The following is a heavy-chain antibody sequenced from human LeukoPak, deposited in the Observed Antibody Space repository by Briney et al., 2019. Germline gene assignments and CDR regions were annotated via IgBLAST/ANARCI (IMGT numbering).Heavy chain of an antibody. CDR1: GFTFSSHW. J-gene: IGHJ3*01. Sequence: GGSLRLSCAASGFTFSSHWMHWVRQAPGKGLEWVSCINPAGSDTRYADSVKGRFTISRDNAKNTLYLQMNSLRGEDTAVYYCARDRTDDSGVNYNPMFDLWGQGTMVTVSS. CDR2: INPAGSDT. D-gene: IGHD3-10*01. V-gene: IGHV3-74*01. CDR3: ARDRTDDSGVNYNPMFDL.